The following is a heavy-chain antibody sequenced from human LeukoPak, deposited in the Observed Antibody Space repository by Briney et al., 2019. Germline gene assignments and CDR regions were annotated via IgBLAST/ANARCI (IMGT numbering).Heavy chain of an antibody. CDR2: IYYSGST. V-gene: IGHV4-59*01. D-gene: IGHD6-13*01. CDR1: GGSISSDY. J-gene: IGHJ5*02. Sequence: PSETLSLTCTVSGGSISSDYWSWIRQPPGKGLEWIGYIYYSGSTNYNPSLKSRVTISVDTSKNQFSLKLISVTAADTAVYYCAREGIAAAGTIGSSWFDPWGQGTLVTVSS. CDR3: AREGIAAAGTIGSSWFDP.